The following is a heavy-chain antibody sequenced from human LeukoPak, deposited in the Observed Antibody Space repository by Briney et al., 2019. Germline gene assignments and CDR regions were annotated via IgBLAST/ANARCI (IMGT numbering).Heavy chain of an antibody. Sequence: PGGSLRLSCAASGFSFSSHVMTWVRQAPGKGLEWVSYISSSSSYTNYADSVKGRFTISRDNAKNSLYLQMNSLRAEDTAVYYCARLVSSSWFPKSGWFDPWGQGTLVTVSS. V-gene: IGHV3-21*05. CDR2: ISSSSSYT. J-gene: IGHJ5*02. D-gene: IGHD6-13*01. CDR3: ARLVSSSWFPKSGWFDP. CDR1: GFSFSSHV.